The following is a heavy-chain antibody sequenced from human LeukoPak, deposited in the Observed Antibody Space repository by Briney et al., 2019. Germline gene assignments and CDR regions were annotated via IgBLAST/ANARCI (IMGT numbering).Heavy chain of an antibody. V-gene: IGHV3-7*01. CDR2: IKQDGSEK. CDR1: GFTFSSYW. D-gene: IGHD3-10*01. Sequence: GGSLRLSCAASGFTFSSYWMSWVRQAPGKGLEWVANIKQDGSEKYYVDSVKGRFTISRDNAKNSLYLQMNSLRAEDTAVYYCARDWYYGSGSYTTPLFDYWGQGTLVTVSS. CDR3: ARDWYYGSGSYTTPLFDY. J-gene: IGHJ4*02.